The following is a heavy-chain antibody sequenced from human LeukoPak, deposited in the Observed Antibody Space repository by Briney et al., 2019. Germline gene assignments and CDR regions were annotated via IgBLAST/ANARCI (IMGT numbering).Heavy chain of an antibody. CDR3: ARDHKNGY. V-gene: IGHV3-21*01. CDR1: GFTFSRYS. Sequence: PGGSLRLSCAASGFTFSRYSMNWVRQAPGKGLEWVSSMSVSSGLIYYADSVKGRFTVSRDNAKNSLYLQMNSLRAEDTAVYYCARDHKNGYWGQGTLVTVSS. J-gene: IGHJ4*02. CDR2: MSVSSGLI.